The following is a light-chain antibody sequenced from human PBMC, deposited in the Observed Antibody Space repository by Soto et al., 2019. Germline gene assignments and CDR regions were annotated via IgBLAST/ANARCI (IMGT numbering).Light chain of an antibody. J-gene: IGKJ1*01. V-gene: IGKV3-11*01. CDR3: QHRSNWPSWT. CDR2: DAS. CDR1: QSVGTY. Sequence: ENVLTQSPGTLSLSPGERATLSCSVSQSVGTYLACHQQKPGQAPRLIIFDASKRATGIPARFSGSGSGTDFTLTISSLETEDLAVYYCQHRSNWPSWTFGAGTKVDIK.